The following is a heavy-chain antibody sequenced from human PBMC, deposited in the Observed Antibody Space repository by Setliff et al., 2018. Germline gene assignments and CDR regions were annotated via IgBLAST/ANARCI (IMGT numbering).Heavy chain of an antibody. CDR2: VYPTGST. V-gene: IGHV4-61*02. CDR1: GDSITSGSDS. Sequence: SETLSLTCTVSGDSITSGSDSWNWIRQPAGKGLQWIGRVYPTGSTSYSPSLKSRLSISADTSKNQFSLKLTSVTAADTAVYYCARTHCTTTSCFYFHYWGQGTVVTVSS. CDR3: ARTHCTTTSCFYFHY. D-gene: IGHD2-2*01. J-gene: IGHJ4*02.